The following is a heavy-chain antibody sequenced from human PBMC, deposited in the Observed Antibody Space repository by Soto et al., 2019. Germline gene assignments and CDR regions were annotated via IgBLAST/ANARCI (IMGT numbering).Heavy chain of an antibody. Sequence: QMQLVQSGPEVKKPGTSVKVSCKASGFTFTSSAVQWGRQARGHRLEWIGWIVVGSGNTNYAQKFQERVTITRDMSTSTAYMELSSLRSEDTAVYYCAATYDSSGYPELDYWGQGTLVTVSS. V-gene: IGHV1-58*01. CDR3: AATYDSSGYPELDY. CDR2: IVVGSGNT. CDR1: GFTFTSSA. D-gene: IGHD3-22*01. J-gene: IGHJ4*02.